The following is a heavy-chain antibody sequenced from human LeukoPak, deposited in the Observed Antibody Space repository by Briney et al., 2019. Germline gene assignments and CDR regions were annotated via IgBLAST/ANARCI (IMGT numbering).Heavy chain of an antibody. CDR3: ASHPGSSWYYGMDV. CDR1: GGSISSGGFY. D-gene: IGHD6-13*01. V-gene: IGHV4-39*07. Sequence: PSETLSLTCTVSGGSISSGGFYWGWIRQPPGKGLEWIGSIYYSGTTYYNPSLKSRVTIPVDTSKNQFSLKLSSVTAADTAVYYCASHPGSSWYYGMDVWGQGTTVTVS. CDR2: IYYSGTT. J-gene: IGHJ6*02.